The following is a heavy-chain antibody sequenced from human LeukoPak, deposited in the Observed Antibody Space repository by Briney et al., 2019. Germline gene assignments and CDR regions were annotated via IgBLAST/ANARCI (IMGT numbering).Heavy chain of an antibody. D-gene: IGHD3-10*01. J-gene: IGHJ6*02. CDR1: GFTFSNYV. CDR2: ISGSGGHT. V-gene: IGHV3-23*01. CDR3: VYGSGNSYYYYGMDV. Sequence: GGSLRLSCAASGFTFSNYVMTWVRQGPGKGLEWVSTISGSGGHTYYADSVKGRFTISRDNSEDTLYLQMDSLRAEDTAIYYCVYGSGNSYYYYGMDVWGQGTTVTVS.